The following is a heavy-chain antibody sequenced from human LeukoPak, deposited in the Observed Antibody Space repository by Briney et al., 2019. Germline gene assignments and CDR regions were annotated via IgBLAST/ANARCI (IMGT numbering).Heavy chain of an antibody. D-gene: IGHD1-1*01. V-gene: IGHV3-23*01. J-gene: IGHJ3*02. CDR1: GFTFRNYA. CDR2: VSGSGNNT. Sequence: PGGSLRLSCAASGFTFRNYAINWVRQAPGKGLEWVSAVSGSGNNTYYADSVKGPFTISTDNAKNTLYLQMNSLRAEDTAVYYCARSTLGDAFDIWGQGTMVTVSS. CDR3: ARSTLGDAFDI.